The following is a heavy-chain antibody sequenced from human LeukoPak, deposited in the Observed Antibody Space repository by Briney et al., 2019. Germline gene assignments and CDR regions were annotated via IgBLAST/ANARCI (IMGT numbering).Heavy chain of an antibody. CDR3: ARDKFFDDYGAFDY. CDR1: GYTFTSYG. D-gene: IGHD4-17*01. J-gene: IGHJ4*02. CDR2: ISAYNGNT. V-gene: IGHV1-18*01. Sequence: ASVKVSCKASGYTFTSYGISWVRQAPGQGLEWMGWISAYNGNTNYAQKLQGRVTMTTDTSTSTAYMELRSLRSDDTAVYYCARDKFFDDYGAFDYWGQGTLVTVSS.